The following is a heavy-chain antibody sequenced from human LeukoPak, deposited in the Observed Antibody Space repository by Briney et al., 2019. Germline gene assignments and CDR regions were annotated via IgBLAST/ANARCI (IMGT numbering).Heavy chain of an antibody. CDR3: AREFSYSSSSQRWFDP. Sequence: GGSLRLSCAASGFTFSSYGMHWVRQAPGKGLEWVAVMSYDGSNKYYADSVKGRFTISRDNSKNTLYLQMNSLRAEDTAVYYCAREFSYSSSSQRWFDPWGQGTLVTVSS. D-gene: IGHD6-6*01. CDR2: MSYDGSNK. V-gene: IGHV3-30*03. J-gene: IGHJ5*02. CDR1: GFTFSSYG.